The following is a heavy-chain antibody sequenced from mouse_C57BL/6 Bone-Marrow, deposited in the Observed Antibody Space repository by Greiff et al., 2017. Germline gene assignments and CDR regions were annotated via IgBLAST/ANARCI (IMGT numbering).Heavy chain of an antibody. V-gene: IGHV1-72*01. CDR2: IDPNSGGT. CDR1: GYTFTSYW. D-gene: IGHD1-1*01. CDR3: ARRFPYYYGSSPPYYYAMDY. J-gene: IGHJ4*01. Sequence: QVQLQQPGAELVKPGASVKLSCKASGYTFTSYWMHWVKQRPGRGLEWIGRIDPNSGGTKYNEKFKSKATLTVDKPSSTAYMQRSSLTSEYSAVYYCARRFPYYYGSSPPYYYAMDYWGQGTSVTVSS.